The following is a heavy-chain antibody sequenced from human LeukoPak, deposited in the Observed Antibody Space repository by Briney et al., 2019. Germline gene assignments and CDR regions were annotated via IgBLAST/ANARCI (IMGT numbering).Heavy chain of an antibody. J-gene: IGHJ4*02. CDR2: INPYSGGT. CDR3: ARVKRGERPTYAFDY. D-gene: IGHD3-10*01. V-gene: IGHV1-2*02. CDR1: GYTFNGYY. Sequence: ASVNVSCKASGYTFNGYYIHWVRQAPGQGLEWMGYINPYSGGTNYAQKFQGRVTMTRDTSISTAYMELSRLRSDDTAVYYCARVKRGERPTYAFDYWGQGTLVTVSS.